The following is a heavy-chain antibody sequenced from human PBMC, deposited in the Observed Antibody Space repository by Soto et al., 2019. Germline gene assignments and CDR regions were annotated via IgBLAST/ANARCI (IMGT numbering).Heavy chain of an antibody. CDR3: ASDFRTRGWFRQAGNFAMDV. D-gene: IGHD6-19*01. V-gene: IGHV1-2*02. Sequence: QVQLVQSGAEVRKPGASVKVSCKASGYPSTNSYMHWVRQAPGQGLDWMGWIHPNTGGTNYAPKFQGRVTMTRDTSVSTVYMELNTLTSDDTAIYFCASDFRTRGWFRQAGNFAMDVWGQGTTVTVS. J-gene: IGHJ6*02. CDR2: IHPNTGGT. CDR1: GYPSTNSY.